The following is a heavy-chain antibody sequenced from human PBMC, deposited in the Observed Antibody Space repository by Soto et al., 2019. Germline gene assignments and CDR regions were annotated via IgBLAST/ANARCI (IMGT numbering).Heavy chain of an antibody. V-gene: IGHV3-66*01. Sequence: LRLSCAASGFTFSSYAMSWVRQAPGKGLEWVSVIYSGGSTYYADSVKGRFTISRDNSKNTLYLQMNSLRAEDTALYYCARDSNYVGAFDIWGQGTMVTVSS. CDR3: ARDSNYVGAFDI. J-gene: IGHJ3*02. D-gene: IGHD4-4*01. CDR2: IYSGGST. CDR1: GFTFSSYA.